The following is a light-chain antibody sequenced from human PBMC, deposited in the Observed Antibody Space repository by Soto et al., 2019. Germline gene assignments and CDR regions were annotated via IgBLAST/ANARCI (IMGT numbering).Light chain of an antibody. CDR3: HQLNSYPRT. CDR2: GAS. J-gene: IGKJ1*01. V-gene: IGKV3-15*01. Sequence: EIVMTQSPATLSVSPGERATLSCRASQSVSSNLAWYQQKPGQAPRLLIYGASTRATGIPARFSGSGSGTEFTLTISSLQSEDFAVYYCHQLNSYPRTFGQGTKVDIK. CDR1: QSVSSN.